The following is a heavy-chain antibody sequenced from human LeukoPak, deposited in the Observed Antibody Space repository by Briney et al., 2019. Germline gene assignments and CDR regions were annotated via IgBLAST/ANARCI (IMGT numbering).Heavy chain of an antibody. D-gene: IGHD6-13*01. V-gene: IGHV1-2*02. Sequence: ASVKVSCKTSGYTFTGYYMHWVRQAPGQGLEWMGWINPKSGGSNCAQKFQDRVNMNRDTSISTAYMELSRLTSDDAAVYYCASVRDSRYSSSWYYIDYWGQGTLVTVSS. J-gene: IGHJ4*02. CDR1: GYTFTGYY. CDR2: INPKSGGS. CDR3: ASVRDSRYSSSWYYIDY.